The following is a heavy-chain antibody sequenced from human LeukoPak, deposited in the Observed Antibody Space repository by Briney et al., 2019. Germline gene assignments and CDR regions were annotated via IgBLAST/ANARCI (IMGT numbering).Heavy chain of an antibody. D-gene: IGHD3-22*01. V-gene: IGHV4-39*07. CDR2: INYSGNT. J-gene: IGHJ3*02. Sequence: SETLSLTCTVSGGSISSSSYYWVWIRQPPGKGLEWIGSINYSGNTYYNPSVKSRVTISVDTSKNQFSLKVSSVTAADTAVYYCARDHYYDRASTDGDAFDIWGQGTMVTVSS. CDR3: ARDHYYDRASTDGDAFDI. CDR1: GGSISSSSYY.